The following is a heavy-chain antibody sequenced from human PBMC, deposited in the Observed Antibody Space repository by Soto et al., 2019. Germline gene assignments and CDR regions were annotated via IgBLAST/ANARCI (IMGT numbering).Heavy chain of an antibody. J-gene: IGHJ4*02. V-gene: IGHV3-73*02. CDR2: IRSKANSYAT. D-gene: IGHD4-17*01. CDR3: TRPTTDYGGNSRDY. CDR1: GFTFSGSA. Sequence: EVQLVESGGGLVQPGGSLKLSCAASGFTFSGSAMHWVRQACGKGLEWVGRIRSKANSYATAYAASVKGRFTISRDDSKNTAYLQMTSLNTEDSAAYSCTRPTTDYGGNSRDYWGQGTLVTVSS.